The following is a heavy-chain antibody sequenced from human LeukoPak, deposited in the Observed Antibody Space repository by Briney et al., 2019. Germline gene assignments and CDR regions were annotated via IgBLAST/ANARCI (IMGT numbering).Heavy chain of an antibody. Sequence: GESLKISFKGSGXSFPSYCITWVRQMPGKGLEWMGIVYPGDSDTRYSPSFQGQVTISADKSISTAYLQWSSLKASDTAMYYCARAAVPYCSGGACYFDYWGQGTLVTVSS. CDR2: VYPGDSDT. CDR3: ARAAVPYCSGGACYFDY. V-gene: IGHV5-51*01. D-gene: IGHD2-15*01. CDR1: GXSFPSYC. J-gene: IGHJ4*02.